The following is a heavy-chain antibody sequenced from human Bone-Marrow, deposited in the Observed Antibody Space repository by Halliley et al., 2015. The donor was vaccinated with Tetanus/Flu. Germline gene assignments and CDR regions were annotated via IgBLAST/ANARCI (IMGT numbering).Heavy chain of an antibody. Sequence: SLRLSCAASGFTFSSYGMHWVRQPPGKGPESLAVISYDGSNKYYADSVKGRFTISRDNSKNTLFLQMSGLRSDDTAVYYCAKDKQGGGFPHWGQGALVIVSS. V-gene: IGHV3-30*18. J-gene: IGHJ1*01. D-gene: IGHD2-15*01. CDR2: ISYDGSNK. CDR3: AKDKQGGGFPH. CDR1: GFTFSSYG.